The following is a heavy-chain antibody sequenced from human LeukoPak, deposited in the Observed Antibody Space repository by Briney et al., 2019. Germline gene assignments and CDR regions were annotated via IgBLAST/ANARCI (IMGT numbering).Heavy chain of an antibody. V-gene: IGHV1-18*01. J-gene: IGHJ3*02. CDR2: INTYNGNT. CDR1: GYTFSSYG. Sequence: GASVKVSCKASGYTFSSYGFSWVRQAPGQGLEWMGWINTYNGNTDYVQKFQGGVTMTTDTSTSTAYMEVRSLRSDDTAVYYCARGTLDAFDIWGQGTMVSVSS. CDR3: ARGTLDAFDI. D-gene: IGHD2-15*01.